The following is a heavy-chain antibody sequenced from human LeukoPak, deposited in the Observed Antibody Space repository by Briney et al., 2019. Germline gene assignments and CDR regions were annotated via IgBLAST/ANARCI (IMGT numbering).Heavy chain of an antibody. Sequence: SSVKISCKASRGTFSSYAISWGRQAPRQELEWMGGVIPIFCTANYAQKFQGRVTITADKSTSTAYTELSGVRSQNTCAYYFARDCYNGVCYNWGKGTLVTVSS. J-gene: IGHJ4*02. CDR2: VIPIFCTA. CDR1: RGTFSSYA. D-gene: IGHD2-8*01. CDR3: ARDCYNGVCYN. V-gene: IGHV1-69*06.